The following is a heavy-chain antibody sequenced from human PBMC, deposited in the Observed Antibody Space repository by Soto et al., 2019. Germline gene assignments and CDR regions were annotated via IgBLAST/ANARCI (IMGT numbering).Heavy chain of an antibody. Sequence: QSGGSLRLSCAASGFTFSSYAMSWVRQASGKGLEWVSAISGSGGSTYYADSVKGRFTISRDNSKNTLYLQMNSLRAEDTAVYYCAKDDDQYCSSTSCYYLKYWGQGTLVTVSS. V-gene: IGHV3-23*01. CDR2: ISGSGGST. J-gene: IGHJ4*02. D-gene: IGHD2-2*01. CDR1: GFTFSSYA. CDR3: AKDDDQYCSSTSCYYLKY.